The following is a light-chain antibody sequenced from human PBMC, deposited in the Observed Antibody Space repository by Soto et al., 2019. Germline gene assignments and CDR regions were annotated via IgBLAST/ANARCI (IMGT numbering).Light chain of an antibody. Sequence: QSALTQPPSASGYPGQSVPISCTGTSSDIGGYDYVSWYQQHPGKTPKFMIYEVSKRPSGVPDRFSVSKSGNTASLTVSGLQAEDEADYYCVSYAGSNIWMFGGGTKLTVL. CDR1: SSDIGGYDY. J-gene: IGLJ3*02. V-gene: IGLV2-8*01. CDR2: EVS. CDR3: VSYAGSNIWM.